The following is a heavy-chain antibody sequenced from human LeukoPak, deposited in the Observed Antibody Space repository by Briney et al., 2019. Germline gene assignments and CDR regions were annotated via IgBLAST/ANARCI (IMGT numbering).Heavy chain of an antibody. CDR2: LYNAGST. J-gene: IGHJ4*02. V-gene: IGHV3-53*01. CDR3: ARDPRRAITVFGVVIGSYFDY. Sequence: PGGSLRLSCVASGFTVSNKYMSWVRQAPGKGLEWVSVLYNAGSTYYADSVKGRFTISRDNSKNTLYLQMYSLRAEDTAVYYCARDPRRAITVFGVVIGSYFDYWGQGSLVTVSS. D-gene: IGHD3-3*01. CDR1: GFTVSNKY.